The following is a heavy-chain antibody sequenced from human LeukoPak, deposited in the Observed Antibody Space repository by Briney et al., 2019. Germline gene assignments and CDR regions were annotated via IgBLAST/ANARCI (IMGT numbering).Heavy chain of an antibody. CDR3: ARLPEDYYYYMDV. Sequence: GESLKISCKGSGYSFTSYWIGWVRQMPGKGLEWMGIIYPGDPDTRYSPSFQGQVTISADKSISTAYLQWSSLKASDTAMYYCARLPEDYYYYMDVWGKGTTVTVSS. J-gene: IGHJ6*03. V-gene: IGHV5-51*01. CDR1: GYSFTSYW. CDR2: IYPGDPDT. D-gene: IGHD1-14*01.